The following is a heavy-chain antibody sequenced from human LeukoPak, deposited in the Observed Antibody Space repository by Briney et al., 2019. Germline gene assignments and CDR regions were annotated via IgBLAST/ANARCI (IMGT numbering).Heavy chain of an antibody. CDR1: GFTFSSYA. Sequence: GGSLRLSCAASGFTFSSYAMSWVRQAPGKGLEWVSAISGSGVYTHYADSVKGRFTISRDNSKNTLYLQMNSLRAEDTAVYYCARFGAPRGRWFDPWGQGTLVTVSS. CDR3: ARFGAPRGRWFDP. D-gene: IGHD1-26*01. CDR2: ISGSGVYT. J-gene: IGHJ5*02. V-gene: IGHV3-23*01.